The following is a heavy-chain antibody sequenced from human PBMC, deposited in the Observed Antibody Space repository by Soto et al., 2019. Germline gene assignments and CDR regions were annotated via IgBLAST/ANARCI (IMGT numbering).Heavy chain of an antibody. CDR3: ARGGGSDYVTPPISNWFDP. Sequence: EVQLVETGGGLIQPGGSLRLSCAASGFIVSRNYMYWVRQAPGKGLEWVSVIDGGGYTYYADSVKGRFTISRDNSKNTLHLQMNSLRAEDSAVYYCARGGGSDYVTPPISNWFDPWGQGTLVTVSS. CDR1: GFIVSRNY. J-gene: IGHJ5*02. CDR2: IDGGGYT. D-gene: IGHD3-22*01. V-gene: IGHV3-53*02.